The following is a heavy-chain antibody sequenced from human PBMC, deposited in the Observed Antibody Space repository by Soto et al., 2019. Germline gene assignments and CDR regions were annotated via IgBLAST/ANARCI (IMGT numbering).Heavy chain of an antibody. CDR3: ARGYCGGDSQRWPDGIYSMDF. J-gene: IGHJ6*02. V-gene: IGHV3-23*01. CDR1: GFPFSAYG. D-gene: IGHD2-21*02. CDR2: IRGSRASA. Sequence: EVQLLESGGGWAQQGGSLRLSCGALGFPFSAYGMTWVRQALGKGLGWVAGIRGSRASARYVASLKGRFTISRDNSNKTLYRQMNSLTAEETAVYYCARGYCGGDSQRWPDGIYSMDFWGQGTTVTGSS.